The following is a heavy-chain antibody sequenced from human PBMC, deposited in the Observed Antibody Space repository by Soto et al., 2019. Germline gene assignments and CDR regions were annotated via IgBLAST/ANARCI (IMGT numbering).Heavy chain of an antibody. CDR2: ISYDGSNK. CDR3: AKYTERTVTTRSNWFDP. D-gene: IGHD4-17*01. J-gene: IGHJ5*02. Sequence: GGSLRLSCAASGFTFSSYGMHWVRQAPGKGLEWVAVISYDGSNKYYADSVKGRFTISRDNSKNTLYLQMNSLRAEDTAVYYCAKYTERTVTTRSNWFDPWGQGTLVTVSS. V-gene: IGHV3-30*18. CDR1: GFTFSSYG.